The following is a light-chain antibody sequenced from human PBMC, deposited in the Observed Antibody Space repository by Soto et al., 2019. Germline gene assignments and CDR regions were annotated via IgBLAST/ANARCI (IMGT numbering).Light chain of an antibody. V-gene: IGLV1-40*01. Sequence: QSVLTQPPSVSGAPGQRVTISCTGSSSNIGAGYDVHWYQQLPGTAPKLLLYNDNNRPSGVPDRISGSKSGTSASLAITGLQAEDGADYYCQSYDSSLSGYVFGTGTKVTVL. CDR1: SSNIGAGYD. CDR3: QSYDSSLSGYV. CDR2: NDN. J-gene: IGLJ1*01.